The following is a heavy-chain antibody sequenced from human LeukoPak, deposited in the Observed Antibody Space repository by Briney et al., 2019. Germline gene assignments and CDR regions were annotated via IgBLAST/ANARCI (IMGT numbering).Heavy chain of an antibody. D-gene: IGHD3-10*01. CDR1: GGTFSSYA. V-gene: IGHV1-69*04. CDR3: ARRYYGSGSYYGFDP. CDR2: IIPILGIA. Sequence: ASVTVSCEASGGTFSSYAISWVRHAPGQGLEWMGRIIPILGIANYAQKFQGRVTITADKSTSTAYMELSSLRSEDTAVYYCARRYYGSGSYYGFDPWGQGTLVTVSS. J-gene: IGHJ5*02.